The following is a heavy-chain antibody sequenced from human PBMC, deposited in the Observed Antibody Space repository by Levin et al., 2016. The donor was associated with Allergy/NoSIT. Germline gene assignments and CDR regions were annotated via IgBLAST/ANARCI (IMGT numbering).Heavy chain of an antibody. V-gene: IGHV3-48*02. Sequence: GESLKISCAASGFTFSSYSMNWVRQAPGKGLEWVSYISSSSSTIYYADSVKGRFTISRDNAKNSLYLQMNSLRDEDTAVYYCARDYDSSGYYYDYWGQGTLVTVSS. CDR1: GFTFSSYS. CDR3: ARDYDSSGYYYDY. J-gene: IGHJ4*02. D-gene: IGHD3-22*01. CDR2: ISSSSSTI.